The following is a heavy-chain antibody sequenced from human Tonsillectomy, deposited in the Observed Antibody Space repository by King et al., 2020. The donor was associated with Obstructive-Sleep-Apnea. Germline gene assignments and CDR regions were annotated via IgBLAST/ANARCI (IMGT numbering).Heavy chain of an antibody. CDR3: AKPLSSSRVYYDS. CDR2: ISYDGSNK. D-gene: IGHD6-6*01. CDR1: GFTFSTYD. J-gene: IGHJ4*02. V-gene: IGHV3-30*18. Sequence: VQLVESGGGVVQPGRSLRLSCAASGFTFSTYDMHWVRQAPGKGLEWVAVISYDGSNKYYTDSVKGRFTISRDNSKNTLFLQMNSLRREDTAVYYCAKPLSSSRVYYDSWGQGTLVTVSS.